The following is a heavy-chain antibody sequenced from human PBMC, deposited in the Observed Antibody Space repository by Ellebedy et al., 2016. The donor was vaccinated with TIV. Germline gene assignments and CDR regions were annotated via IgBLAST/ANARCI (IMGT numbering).Heavy chain of an antibody. Sequence: MPSETLSLTCTLSRVSITDPTYYWAWLRQPPGKGLDWLWTIFHSGTTYKSPALSSRGSMSVDTSRNQFSLDLKSVTAADTAVYYCARHLRYSDWRILDLWGPGILVAVSS. V-gene: IGHV4-39*01. CDR1: RVSITDPTYY. J-gene: IGHJ5*02. CDR3: ARHLRYSDWRILDL. CDR2: IFHSGTT. D-gene: IGHD3-9*01.